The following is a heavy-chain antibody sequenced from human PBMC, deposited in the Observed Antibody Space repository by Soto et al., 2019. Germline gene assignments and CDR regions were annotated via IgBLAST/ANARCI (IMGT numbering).Heavy chain of an antibody. D-gene: IGHD1-26*01. V-gene: IGHV1-2*02. CDR1: GYTFTCYY. CDR2: INPNSGGA. Sequence: XSVKVSCKASGYTFTCYYMHWVRQAPGQGLGWMGWINPNSGGANYAQKFQGRVTMTRDTSISTAYMELSRLRSDDTAVYYCAREPRVGAHLYYFDYWGQGTLVTVSS. J-gene: IGHJ4*02. CDR3: AREPRVGAHLYYFDY.